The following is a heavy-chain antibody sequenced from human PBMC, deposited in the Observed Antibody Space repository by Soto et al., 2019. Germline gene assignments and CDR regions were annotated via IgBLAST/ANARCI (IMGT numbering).Heavy chain of an antibody. CDR1: GYTFTGYY. CDR3: ARDDCGGGGCYEFDY. V-gene: IGHV1-2*02. Sequence: ASVKVSCKASGYTFTGYYMHWVRQAPGQGLEWMGWINPNSGGTNYAQKFQGRVTMTRDTSISTAYMELSRLRSDDTAVYYCARDDCGGGGCYEFDYWGQGTLVTVS. J-gene: IGHJ4*02. D-gene: IGHD2-15*01. CDR2: INPNSGGT.